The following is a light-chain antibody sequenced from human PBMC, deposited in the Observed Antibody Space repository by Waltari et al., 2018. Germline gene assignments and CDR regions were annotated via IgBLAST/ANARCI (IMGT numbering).Light chain of an antibody. Sequence: EIVLTQSPGTLSLSPGERATLACRASQSVTRTLAWYQQKPGQAPRLLTNGASNRATGIPDRFSGSGSGTDFSLTISRLEPEDFAVYYCQHYLRLPATFGQGTKVEIK. J-gene: IGKJ1*01. V-gene: IGKV3-20*01. CDR1: QSVTRT. CDR2: GAS. CDR3: QHYLRLPAT.